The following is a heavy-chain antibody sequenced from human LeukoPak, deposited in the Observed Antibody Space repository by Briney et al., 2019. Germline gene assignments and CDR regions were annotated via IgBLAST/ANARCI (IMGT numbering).Heavy chain of an antibody. J-gene: IGHJ4*02. D-gene: IGHD5-18*01. V-gene: IGHV3-33*01. CDR2: IWSDGSNK. CDR1: GFTFSRYG. Sequence: PGRSLRLSCAASGFTFSRYGMHWVRQAPGKGLEWVAIIWSDGSNKYYADAVKDRFTISRDNSKNTMYLQMNSLRAEDTAVYYCARDGYSFGSLDYWGQGNLVTVSS. CDR3: ARDGYSFGSLDY.